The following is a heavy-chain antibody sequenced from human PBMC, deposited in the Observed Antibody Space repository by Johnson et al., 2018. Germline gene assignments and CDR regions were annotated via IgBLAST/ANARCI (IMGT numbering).Heavy chain of an antibody. CDR1: GGTFSSYA. D-gene: IGHD3-16*02. CDR2: IIPIFGTA. CDR3: ARDREPYDYVWGSYRYTGYFQH. Sequence: QVQLVESGAEVKKPGSSVKVSCKASGGTFSSYAISWVRQAPGQGLEWMGGIIPIFGTANYAQKFQGRVTITADESTSTAYMELSSLRSEDTAVYYCARDREPYDYVWGSYRYTGYFQHWGQGTLVTVSS. V-gene: IGHV1-69*01. J-gene: IGHJ1*01.